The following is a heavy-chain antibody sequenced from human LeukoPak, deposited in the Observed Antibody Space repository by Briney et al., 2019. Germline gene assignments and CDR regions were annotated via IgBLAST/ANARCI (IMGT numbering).Heavy chain of an antibody. CDR3: ARAVGTYNPFDY. J-gene: IGHJ4*02. V-gene: IGHV1-2*02. D-gene: IGHD1-14*01. CDR1: GYTFSGYY. CDR2: IRPSSGAT. Sequence: ASVKVSCRASGYTFSGYYIHWVRQAPGLGLEWVGWIRPSSGATNSAQKFQGRVTMTSDTSTSTAHMELSWLTSDDTAIYYCARAVGTYNPFDYWGQGTLVTVSS.